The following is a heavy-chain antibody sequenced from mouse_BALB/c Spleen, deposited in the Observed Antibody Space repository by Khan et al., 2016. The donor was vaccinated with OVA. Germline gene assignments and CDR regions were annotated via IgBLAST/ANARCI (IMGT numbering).Heavy chain of an antibody. Sequence: VQLQQSGAEFVKPGASVKLSCTASGFNIKDTYMHWVKQRPEQGLEWIGRIDPANGYTKYDPKFQGKATITADTSSNTAYLHLNSLTSEDTAVEYCARITYDGGAYWGQGTLVTVSA. V-gene: IGHV14-3*02. J-gene: IGHJ3*01. D-gene: IGHD2-3*01. CDR2: IDPANGYT. CDR3: ARITYDGGAY. CDR1: GFNIKDTY.